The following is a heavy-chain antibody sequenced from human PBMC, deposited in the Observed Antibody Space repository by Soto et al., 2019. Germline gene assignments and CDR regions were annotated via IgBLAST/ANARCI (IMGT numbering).Heavy chain of an antibody. V-gene: IGHV1-69*08. CDR1: GGTFSSYT. J-gene: IGHJ4*02. CDR2: IIPILGIA. CDR3: ARDRGDSGSED. D-gene: IGHD1-26*01. Sequence: QVQLVQSGAEVKKPGSSVKVSCKASGGTFSSYTISWVRQAPGQGLEWMGRIIPILGIANYAQKFQGRVTITADKSTSTGYMELSSLRSEDTAVYYCARDRGDSGSEDWCQGTLVTVSS.